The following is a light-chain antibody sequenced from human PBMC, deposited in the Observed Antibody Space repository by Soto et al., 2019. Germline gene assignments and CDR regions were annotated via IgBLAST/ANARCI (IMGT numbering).Light chain of an antibody. CDR3: AAWDDSLNGYV. J-gene: IGLJ1*01. V-gene: IGLV1-44*01. Sequence: QSVLTQPPSASGTPGQRVNISCSGSSSNIGSNYVYWYRQFPGTAPKLLIYSNNQRPSGVPDRFSGSKSGTSASLAISGLQSEDEADYYRAAWDDSLNGYVFGTGTKLTVL. CDR2: SNN. CDR1: SSNIGSNY.